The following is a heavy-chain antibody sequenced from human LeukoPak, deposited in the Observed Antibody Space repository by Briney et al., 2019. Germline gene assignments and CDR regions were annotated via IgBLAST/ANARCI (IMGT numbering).Heavy chain of an antibody. CDR2: INPNSGAS. Sequence: ASVKVSCKASGYTFTDYHLHWMRQAPGQGLEWMADINPNSGASRYAQKFQGRVTMTRDTSISTAYMELSSLRSDDTAVYYCARGPATGAFDIWGQGTMVTVTS. V-gene: IGHV1-2*02. J-gene: IGHJ3*02. CDR1: GYTFTDYH. CDR3: ARGPATGAFDI.